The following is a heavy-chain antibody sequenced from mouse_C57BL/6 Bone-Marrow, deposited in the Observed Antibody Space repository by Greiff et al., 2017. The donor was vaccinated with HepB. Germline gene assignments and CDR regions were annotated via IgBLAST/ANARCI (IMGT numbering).Heavy chain of an antibody. J-gene: IGHJ1*03. CDR2: IYPRSGNT. V-gene: IGHV1-81*01. Sequence: QVQLQQSGAELARPGASVKLSCKASGYTFTSYGISWVKQRTGQGLEWIGEIYPRSGNTNYNGKFKGKATLTADISSSTAYMQLSSLTSEDSAVYFCARSGFHYYGSSYHWYFDVWGTGTTVTVSS. CDR1: GYTFTSYG. CDR3: ARSGFHYYGSSYHWYFDV. D-gene: IGHD1-1*01.